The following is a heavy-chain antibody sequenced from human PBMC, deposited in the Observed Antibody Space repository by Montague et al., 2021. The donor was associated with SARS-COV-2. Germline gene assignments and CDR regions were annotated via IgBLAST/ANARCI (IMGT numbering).Heavy chain of an antibody. CDR2: INHSGST. J-gene: IGHJ3*02. CDR3: AREGVGATTNDAFDI. Sequence: SETLSLTCAVYGGSFSGYYWSWIRQPPGKGLEWIGEINHSGSTNYNPSLKSRVTISADTSKNQFSLKLSSVTAADTAVYYCAREGVGATTNDAFDIWGQGTMVTVSS. D-gene: IGHD1-26*01. CDR1: GGSFSGYY. V-gene: IGHV4-34*01.